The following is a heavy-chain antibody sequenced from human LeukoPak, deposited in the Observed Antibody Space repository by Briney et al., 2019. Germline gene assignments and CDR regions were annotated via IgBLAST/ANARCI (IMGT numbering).Heavy chain of an antibody. D-gene: IGHD3-3*01. J-gene: IGHJ6*03. Sequence: GGTLRLSCAASGVTFSSYGMSWVRQAPGPGLGRVSSSSSSSSYIYYADSVKGRFTISRDNAKNSLYLQMNSLRAEDTAVYYCARANYDFWSGYPTTLYYYYYMDVWGKGTTVTVSS. CDR1: GVTFSSYG. V-gene: IGHV3-21*01. CDR2: SSSSSSYI. CDR3: ARANYDFWSGYPTTLYYYYYMDV.